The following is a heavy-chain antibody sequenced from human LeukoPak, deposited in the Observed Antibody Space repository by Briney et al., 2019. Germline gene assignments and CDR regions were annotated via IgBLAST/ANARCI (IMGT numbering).Heavy chain of an antibody. CDR2: INTDGSST. Sequence: GGSLRLSCAASGFIFSNYWMHWVRQAPGKGLVRVSHINTDGSSTTYADSVKGRFTISRDNAKNTLYLQMNSLRAEDTAVYYCARVGYCSSTSCYAVDYWGQGTLVTVSS. D-gene: IGHD2-2*01. CDR3: ARVGYCSSTSCYAVDY. CDR1: GFIFSNYW. V-gene: IGHV3-74*01. J-gene: IGHJ4*02.